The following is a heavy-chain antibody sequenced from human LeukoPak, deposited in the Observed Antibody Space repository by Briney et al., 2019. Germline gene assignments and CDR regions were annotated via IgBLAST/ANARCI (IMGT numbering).Heavy chain of an antibody. CDR1: GFTSSSYG. CDR3: ARDNYGMDV. Sequence: GGSLRLSCAASGFTSSSYGMRWVRQAPGKGLEWVAVIWYDGSNKYYADSVKGRFTISRDNSKNTLYLQMNSQRAEDTAVYYCARDNYGMDVWGQGTTVTVSS. CDR2: IWYDGSNK. J-gene: IGHJ6*02. V-gene: IGHV3-33*01.